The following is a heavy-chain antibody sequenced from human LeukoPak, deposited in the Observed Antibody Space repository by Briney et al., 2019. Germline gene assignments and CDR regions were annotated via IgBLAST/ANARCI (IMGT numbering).Heavy chain of an antibody. CDR1: GYTFTSYY. D-gene: IGHD2-8*01. Sequence: ASVKVSCKASGYTFTSYYMHWVRQAPGQGLEWMGIINPSGGSTSYAQKFQGRVTMTRDTSTSTVYMELSSLRSEDTAVYYCARDSPPEDIVLMAEGNYYYYYGMDVWGQGTTVTVSS. CDR2: INPSGGST. J-gene: IGHJ6*02. V-gene: IGHV1-46*01. CDR3: ARDSPPEDIVLMAEGNYYYYYGMDV.